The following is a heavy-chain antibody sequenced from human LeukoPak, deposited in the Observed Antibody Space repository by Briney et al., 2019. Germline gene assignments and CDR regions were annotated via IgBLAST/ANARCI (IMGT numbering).Heavy chain of an antibody. CDR1: GYTLTELS. Sequence: ASVKVSCKVSGYTLTELSMHWVRQAPGKGLEWMGGFDLEDGETIYAQKFQGRVTMTEDTSTDTAYMELSSLRSEDTAVYYCATTGGNYDFWSGYFSWGQGTLVTVSS. CDR2: FDLEDGET. J-gene: IGHJ5*02. V-gene: IGHV1-24*01. CDR3: ATTGGNYDFWSGYFS. D-gene: IGHD3-3*01.